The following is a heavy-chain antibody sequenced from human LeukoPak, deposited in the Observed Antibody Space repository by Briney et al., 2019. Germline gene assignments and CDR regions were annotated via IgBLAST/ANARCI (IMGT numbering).Heavy chain of an antibody. D-gene: IGHD5-24*01. CDR1: GSTFSTYS. CDR2: ISRTSGSI. J-gene: IGHJ4*02. CDR3: ARGDGYNYPFDY. Sequence: GGSLRLSCAASGSTFSTYSMNWVRQAPGKGLEWVSYISRTSGSIYYADSVKGRFTISRDNAKNSLYLQMNTLRAEDTAVYYCARGDGYNYPFDYWGQGTLVTVSS. V-gene: IGHV3-48*01.